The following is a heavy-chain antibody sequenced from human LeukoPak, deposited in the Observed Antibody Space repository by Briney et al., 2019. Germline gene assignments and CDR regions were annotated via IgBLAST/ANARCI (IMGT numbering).Heavy chain of an antibody. V-gene: IGHV4-30-4*08. CDR2: IYYSGST. J-gene: IGHJ4*02. D-gene: IGHD2-2*01. Sequence: TSQTLSLTCTVSGGSISSGDYYWSWIRQPPGKGLEWIGYIYYSGSTYYNPSLKSRVTISVGTSKNQFSLKLSSVTAADTAVYYCARVVDYASPGFDYWGQGTLVTVSS. CDR3: ARVVDYASPGFDY. CDR1: GGSISSGDYY.